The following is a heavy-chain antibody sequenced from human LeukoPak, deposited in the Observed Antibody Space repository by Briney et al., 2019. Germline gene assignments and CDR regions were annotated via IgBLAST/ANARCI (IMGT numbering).Heavy chain of an antibody. D-gene: IGHD3-10*01. J-gene: IGHJ4*02. CDR2: IYYSGST. Sequence: PSETLSLTCTVSGGSISSYYWSWIRQPPGKGLEWIGYIYYSGSTNYNPSLKSRVTISVDTSKNQFSLKLSSVTAADTAVYYCAILRGSGLDFDYWGQGTLVTVSS. V-gene: IGHV4-59*08. CDR1: GGSISSYY. CDR3: AILRGSGLDFDY.